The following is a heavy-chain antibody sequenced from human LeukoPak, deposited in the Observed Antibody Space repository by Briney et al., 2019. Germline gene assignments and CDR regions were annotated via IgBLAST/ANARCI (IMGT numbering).Heavy chain of an antibody. CDR1: GGSISTSNYY. CDR2: FFYSGST. V-gene: IGHV4-39*07. Sequence: SETLSLTCTVSGGSISTSNYYWGWIRQPPGKGLEWIGNFFYSGSTNYNPSLNSRVTISVDTSKNQFSLILSSVTAADTAVYYCARGDGLKFDHWGQGTLVTVSS. D-gene: IGHD5-24*01. CDR3: ARGDGLKFDH. J-gene: IGHJ4*02.